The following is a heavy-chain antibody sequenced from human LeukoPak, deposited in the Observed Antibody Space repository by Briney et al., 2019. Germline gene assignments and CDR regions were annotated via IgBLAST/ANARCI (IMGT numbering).Heavy chain of an antibody. J-gene: IGHJ6*03. CDR1: GGSISSSSYY. V-gene: IGHV4-39*02. CDR2: IYYSGST. CDR3: ARDRRGVGYRPQYYYYYYMDV. D-gene: IGHD5-24*01. Sequence: SETLSLTCTVSGGSISSSSYYWGWIRQPPGKGLEWIGSIYYSGSTYYNPSLESRVTISVDTSKNQFSLKLSSVTAADTAVYYCARDRRGVGYRPQYYYYYYMDVWGKGTTVTVSS.